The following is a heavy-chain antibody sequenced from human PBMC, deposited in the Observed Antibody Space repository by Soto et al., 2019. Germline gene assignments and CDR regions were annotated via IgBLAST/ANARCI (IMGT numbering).Heavy chain of an antibody. V-gene: IGHV3-48*01. CDR1: GFTFSGYN. D-gene: IGHD6-19*01. CDR3: ARSSQWLVGGLDY. J-gene: IGHJ4*02. CDR2: SSSSSSTI. Sequence: EVQLVESGGGLVQPGGSLRLSCAASGFTFSGYNMNWVRQAPGKGLEWVSYSSSSSSTIYYADSVKGRFTISRDNAKKSLYLQMNSLRSEDTAVYYCARSSQWLVGGLDYWGQGTLVTVSS.